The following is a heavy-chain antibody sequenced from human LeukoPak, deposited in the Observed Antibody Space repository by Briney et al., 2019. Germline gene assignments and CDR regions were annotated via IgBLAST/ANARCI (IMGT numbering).Heavy chain of an antibody. CDR1: GFTFSSYA. J-gene: IGHJ4*02. Sequence: GGSLRLSCAASGFTFSSYAMSWVRQAPGKGLEWVSAISGSGGSTYYADSVKGRFTISRDNSKNTLYLQMNSLRAEDTAVYYCAKAGEGYCSSTSCYTYFDYWGQGTLVTVSS. CDR3: AKAGEGYCSSTSCYTYFDY. CDR2: ISGSGGST. V-gene: IGHV3-23*01. D-gene: IGHD2-2*01.